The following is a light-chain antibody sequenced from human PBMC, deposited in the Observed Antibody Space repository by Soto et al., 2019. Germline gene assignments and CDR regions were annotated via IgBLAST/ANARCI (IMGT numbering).Light chain of an antibody. J-gene: IGKJ4*01. CDR3: QQYNNWPRAT. Sequence: EVVLTQSPDTLSLSPGERATLSFMASQSVSSFLAWYQQKPGQAPRLLIYDASNRATGFPARFSGSGSGTEFNLTISSLQSEDFGVYYCQQYNNWPRATFGGGTKVDIK. V-gene: IGKV3-15*01. CDR1: QSVSSF. CDR2: DAS.